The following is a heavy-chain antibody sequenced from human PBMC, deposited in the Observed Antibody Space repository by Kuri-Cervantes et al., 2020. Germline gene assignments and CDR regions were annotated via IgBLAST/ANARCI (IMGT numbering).Heavy chain of an antibody. V-gene: IGHV4-59*01. CDR1: GGSISSYY. D-gene: IGHD6-19*01. J-gene: IGHJ3*02. CDR3: ARDVFGAAVASRAFDI. Sequence: SETLSLTCTVSGGSISSYYWSWIRQPPGKGLEWIGYIYYSGSTNYNPSLKSRVTISVDTSKNQFSLKLSSVTAADTAVYYCARDVFGAAVASRAFDIWGQGTMVTVSS. CDR2: IYYSGST.